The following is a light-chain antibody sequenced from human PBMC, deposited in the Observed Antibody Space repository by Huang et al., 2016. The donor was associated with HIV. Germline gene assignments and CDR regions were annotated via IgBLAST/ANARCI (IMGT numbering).Light chain of an antibody. Sequence: DIQMTQSPSTLSASVGDRFTITCRASQSISSWLAWYQQKPGKAPKLLSDKASSLESGVPSRFSGSGSGTEFTLTISSLQPDDVATYYCQQYDSYSVTFGQGTKVEIK. CDR2: KAS. CDR1: QSISSW. CDR3: QQYDSYSVT. V-gene: IGKV1-5*03. J-gene: IGKJ1*01.